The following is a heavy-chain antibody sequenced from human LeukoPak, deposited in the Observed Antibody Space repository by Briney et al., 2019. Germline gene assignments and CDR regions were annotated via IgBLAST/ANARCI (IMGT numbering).Heavy chain of an antibody. V-gene: IGHV3-30-3*01. Sequence: GGSLRLSCAASGFTFSSYAMHWVRQAPGKGLEWVAVISYDGSNKYHADSVKGRFTISRDNTKNSLYLQMNSLRAEDTAVYYCSRDPTYYLRYGYFDYWGQGALVTVSS. D-gene: IGHD1-26*01. J-gene: IGHJ4*02. CDR2: ISYDGSNK. CDR3: SRDPTYYLRYGYFDY. CDR1: GFTFSSYA.